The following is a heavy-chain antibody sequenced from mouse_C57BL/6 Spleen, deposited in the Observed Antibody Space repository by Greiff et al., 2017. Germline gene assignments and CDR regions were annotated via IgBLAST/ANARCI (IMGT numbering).Heavy chain of an antibody. CDR2: IYPGSGST. CDR1: GYTFTSYW. D-gene: IGHD2-4*01. J-gene: IGHJ2*01. Sequence: VQLQQPGAELVKPGASVKMSCKASGYTFTSYWITWVKQRPGQGLEWIGDIYPGSGSTNYNEKFKSKATLTVDTSSSTAYMQLSSLTSEDSAVYYCAREGNYDSYFDYWGQGTTLTVSS. CDR3: AREGNYDSYFDY. V-gene: IGHV1-55*01.